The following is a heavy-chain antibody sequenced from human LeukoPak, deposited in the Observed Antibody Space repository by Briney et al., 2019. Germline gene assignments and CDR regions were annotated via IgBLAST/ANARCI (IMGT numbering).Heavy chain of an antibody. J-gene: IGHJ4*02. CDR1: GDSISSNNYY. CDR2: IYYSGSA. V-gene: IGHV4-39*07. CDR3: ARVSSYYDILTGPRFDF. D-gene: IGHD3-9*01. Sequence: SETLSLTCTVSGDSISSNNYYWGWIRQPPGKGLEWIGSIYYSGSAYYNPSLKSRLTLSVDTSKNQFSLKLSSLTAADTAVYYCARVSSYYDILTGPRFDFWGQGTLVTVSS.